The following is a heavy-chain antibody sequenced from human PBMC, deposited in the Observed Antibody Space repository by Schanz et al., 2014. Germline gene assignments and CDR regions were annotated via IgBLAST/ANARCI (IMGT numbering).Heavy chain of an antibody. CDR1: GFSVSTNY. CDR3: VKEGTVVSGYPRDH. D-gene: IGHD2-2*01. J-gene: IGHJ4*02. CDR2: SGSGGNT. Sequence: EVQLVESGGGLIQPGGSLRLSCAVSGFSVSTNYMSWVRQAPGKGLEWVSAISGSGGNTYYTDSVKGRFTISRDNSRNTLYLQMSSLRAEDTAVYYCVKEGTVVSGYPRDHWGQGTLVTVSS. V-gene: IGHV3-53*01.